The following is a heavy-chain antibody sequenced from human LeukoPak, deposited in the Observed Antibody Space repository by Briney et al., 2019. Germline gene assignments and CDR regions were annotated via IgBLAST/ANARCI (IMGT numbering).Heavy chain of an antibody. CDR2: MSGDATST. D-gene: IGHD6-13*01. CDR1: GFTFSSFA. Sequence: GGSLRLSCAASGFTFSSFAMNWVRQAPGKGLEWVSTMSGDATSTYYADSVKGRFTISRDNSKNTLYLQVNSLRAEDTAVYYCAKRTSGSSWYSSDYWGQGTLVTVSS. J-gene: IGHJ4*02. V-gene: IGHV3-23*01. CDR3: AKRTSGSSWYSSDY.